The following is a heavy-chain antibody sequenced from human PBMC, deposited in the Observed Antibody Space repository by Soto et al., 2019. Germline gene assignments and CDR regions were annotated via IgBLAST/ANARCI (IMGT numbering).Heavy chain of an antibody. Sequence: QVQLVQSGAEERKPGASVKVSCKASGYTFTGYYINWVRQAPGQGLEWMGWMNPNDGDAKYAPQFLGRGTMTRDTSTTTAYLELTRLRSDDTATFYCARARVAATRPWFDRWGQGTLVSVSS. CDR3: ARARVAATRPWFDR. D-gene: IGHD2-15*01. CDR2: MNPNDGDA. V-gene: IGHV1-2*02. J-gene: IGHJ5*02. CDR1: GYTFTGYY.